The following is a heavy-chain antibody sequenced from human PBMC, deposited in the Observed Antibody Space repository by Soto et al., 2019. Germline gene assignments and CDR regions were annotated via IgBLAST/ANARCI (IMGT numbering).Heavy chain of an antibody. V-gene: IGHV2-26*01. CDR1: GFSLSNAKMG. J-gene: IGHJ6*02. CDR2: IFSNDEE. CDR3: ARKGDTYYYAMHV. Sequence: QVTLKESGPVLVKPTETLTLTCAVSGFSLSNAKMGVSWIRQPPGKALEWLAHIFSNDEESYSTSLKSRLTVSKDTSKSPVVLTTTDMDPVDTATYYCARKGDTYYYAMHVWGHGITVTVSS. D-gene: IGHD1-26*01.